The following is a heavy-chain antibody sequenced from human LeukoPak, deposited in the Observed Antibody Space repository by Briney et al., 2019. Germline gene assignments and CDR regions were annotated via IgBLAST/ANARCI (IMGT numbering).Heavy chain of an antibody. D-gene: IGHD1-26*01. J-gene: IGHJ4*02. Sequence: GGSLRLSCAASGFTFSSCAMSWVRQAPGKGLEWVSTIVDSGNSIYYADSAEGRFTISRDNSKNTLYLQMNSLRAGDTAVYYCAKDPIFSGSYGVFDYWGLGTLVTVSS. CDR2: IVDSGNSI. CDR1: GFTFSSCA. CDR3: AKDPIFSGSYGVFDY. V-gene: IGHV3-23*01.